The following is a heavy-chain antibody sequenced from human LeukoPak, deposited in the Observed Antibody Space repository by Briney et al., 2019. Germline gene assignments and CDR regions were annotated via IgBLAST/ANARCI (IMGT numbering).Heavy chain of an antibody. CDR2: IYNSWST. CDR3: ARVGSGYDSSGFTFDY. Sequence: SETLSLTCTVSGDSISSYYWSWIRQPPGKGLEWIGYIYNSWSTNYNPSLKSRVTISGDTSKNQFSLSLSSVTAADTAVYYCARVGSGYDSSGFTFDYWGQGTLVTVSS. V-gene: IGHV4-59*01. CDR1: GDSISSYY. J-gene: IGHJ4*02. D-gene: IGHD3-22*01.